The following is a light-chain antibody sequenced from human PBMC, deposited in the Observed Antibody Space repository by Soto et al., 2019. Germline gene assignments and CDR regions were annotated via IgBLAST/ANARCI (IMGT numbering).Light chain of an antibody. CDR3: QEFGSSPPLIT. CDR2: GGS. J-gene: IGKJ3*01. CDR1: QRIDSSH. V-gene: IGKV3-20*01. Sequence: EIVLTQSPGTLSLSPGERATLSCRASQRIDSSHLAWYQKKPGQAPRLLFYGGSDRATGVPDRFSAGGSGTDFTLTINRLASEDFAVYYCQEFGSSPPLITFGPGTKVDV.